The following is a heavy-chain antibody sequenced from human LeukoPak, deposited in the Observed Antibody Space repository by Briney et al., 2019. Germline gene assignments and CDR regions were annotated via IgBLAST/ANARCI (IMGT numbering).Heavy chain of an antibody. J-gene: IGHJ4*02. V-gene: IGHV1-18*01. D-gene: IGHD1-26*01. Sequence: ASVTVSCRASNYMFTRYGMSWVRQAPGQGPEWVGWISGSTGNTNYAQKFQGRVTMSIDTSTSTTYMELRSLRFDDTAVYYCARSGRGTYYYFDLWGLGTLVSVSS. CDR2: ISGSTGNT. CDR3: ARSGRGTYYYFDL. CDR1: NYMFTRYG.